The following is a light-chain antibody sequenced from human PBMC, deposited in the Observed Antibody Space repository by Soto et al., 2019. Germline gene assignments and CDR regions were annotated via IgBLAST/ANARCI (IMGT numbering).Light chain of an antibody. CDR2: DAS. CDR1: QSISNW. J-gene: IGKJ3*01. Sequence: DIHMTQSPSTLPASVGDRVTITCRASQSISNWLAWYQQKPGKAPNLLIYDASSLQSGVPSRFSGSGSGTDFTLTISSLQPEDFATYYCQQSYSTPCTFGPGTKVDIK. CDR3: QQSYSTPCT. V-gene: IGKV1-39*01.